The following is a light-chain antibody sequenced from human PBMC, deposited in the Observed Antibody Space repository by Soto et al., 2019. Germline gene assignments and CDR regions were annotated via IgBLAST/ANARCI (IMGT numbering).Light chain of an antibody. J-gene: IGKJ5*01. CDR1: QIVSSN. CDR3: QQYNNWPPIT. Sequence: EKVMTQSPATLSVSPGERATLSCRASQIVSSNLAWYQQKPGQAPRLLIYDASTRATGIPARFSGSGSGTEFTLTISSLQSEDFAVYYCQQYNNWPPITFGQGTRLEIK. V-gene: IGKV3-15*01. CDR2: DAS.